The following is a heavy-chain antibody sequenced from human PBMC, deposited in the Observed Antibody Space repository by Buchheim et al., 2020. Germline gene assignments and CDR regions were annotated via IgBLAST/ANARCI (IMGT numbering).Heavy chain of an antibody. CDR1: GFIFSSYG. CDR3: ARDSAYSTGYYNFDY. V-gene: IGHV3-33*01. J-gene: IGHJ4*02. Sequence: QVQLVESGGGVVQPGRSLRLSCAASGFIFSSYGMHWVRQAPGKGLEWVAVIWNDGNNKFYADSLKGRFTISRDNSKNTLYLQMNSLRAEDTAMYYCARDSAYSTGYYNFDYWGQGTL. CDR2: IWNDGNNK. D-gene: IGHD3-22*01.